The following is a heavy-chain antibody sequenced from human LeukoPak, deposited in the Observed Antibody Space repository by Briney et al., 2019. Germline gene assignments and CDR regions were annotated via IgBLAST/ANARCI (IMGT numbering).Heavy chain of an antibody. CDR3: ASGRQQLAHYGMDV. CDR1: GGSTSSYY. Sequence: SETLSLTCTVSGGSTSSYYWSWIRQPPGKGLEWIGYIYYSGSTNYNPSLKSRVTISVDTSKNQFSLKLRSVTVADTAVYYCASGRQQLAHYGMDVWGQGTTVTVSS. CDR2: IYYSGST. D-gene: IGHD6-13*01. V-gene: IGHV4-59*01. J-gene: IGHJ6*02.